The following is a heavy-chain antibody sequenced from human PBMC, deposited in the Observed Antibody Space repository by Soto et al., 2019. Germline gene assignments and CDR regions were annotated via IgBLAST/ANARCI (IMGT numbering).Heavy chain of an antibody. CDR1: GFTFDSHW. Sequence: ESGGVLVQPGGSLRLSCVASGFTFDSHWMHWVRQAPGEGLGXXSRIKTDGYAAAYADSVKGRXXXXXXXXXXXXXXXXXXXXXXXXXXXXXXRESGVAADCWGQGTLVTVSS. V-gene: IGHV3-74*01. CDR3: XRESGVAADC. D-gene: IGHD6-19*01. CDR2: IKTDGYAA. J-gene: IGHJ4*02.